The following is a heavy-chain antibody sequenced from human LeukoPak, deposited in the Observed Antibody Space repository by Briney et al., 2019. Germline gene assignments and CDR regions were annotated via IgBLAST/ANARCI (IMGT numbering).Heavy chain of an antibody. D-gene: IGHD4-23*01. J-gene: IGHJ4*02. Sequence: GGSLRLSCAASGFTFDDYAMHWVRQAPGKGLEWVSLISGDGGSTYYADSVKGRFTISRDNSKNTLYLQMNSLRAEDTAVYYCARIRTTVADYWGQGTLVTVSS. V-gene: IGHV3-43*02. CDR3: ARIRTTVADY. CDR1: GFTFDDYA. CDR2: ISGDGGST.